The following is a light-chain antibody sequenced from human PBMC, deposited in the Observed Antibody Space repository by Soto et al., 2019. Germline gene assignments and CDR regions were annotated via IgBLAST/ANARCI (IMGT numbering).Light chain of an antibody. CDR2: GAS. CDR1: HDITTY. V-gene: IGKV3-20*01. Sequence: IVLTQSPTSLAFSPGERATLYCRASHDITTYLAWYQQQPGQAPRLLIYGASNRATGIPDRFSGSGSGTDFTLIISRLEPEDFAVYYCQQYGSSGTFGQGTKVDIK. J-gene: IGKJ1*01. CDR3: QQYGSSGT.